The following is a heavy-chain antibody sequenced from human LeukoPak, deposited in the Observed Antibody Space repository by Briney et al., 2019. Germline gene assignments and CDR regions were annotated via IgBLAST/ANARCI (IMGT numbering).Heavy chain of an antibody. J-gene: IGHJ6*02. CDR2: IIPIFGTA. V-gene: IGHV1-69*13. Sequence: ASVKVSCKASGGTFSSYAISWVRQAPGQGLEWVGGIIPIFGTANYAQKFQGRVTITADESTSTAYMELSSLRSEDTAVYYCARGDIVVVPAAGNYYYGMDVWGQGTTVTVSS. CDR1: GGTFSSYA. CDR3: ARGDIVVVPAAGNYYYGMDV. D-gene: IGHD2-2*01.